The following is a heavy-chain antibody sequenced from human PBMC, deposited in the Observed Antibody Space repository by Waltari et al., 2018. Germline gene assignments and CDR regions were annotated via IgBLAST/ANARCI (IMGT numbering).Heavy chain of an antibody. CDR2: INPNGGAT. V-gene: IGHV1-2*02. CDR1: RDALTEHY. D-gene: IGHD2-21*01. CDR3: AREYCGGECRLFDF. J-gene: IGHJ4*02. Sequence: LLEQSGTEVMKPGASLKVSCKISRDALTEHYIHWVRQAPGQGLEWMGWINPNGGATHYAQTFRGTITVTWDTSIITSYMEIRGLRSADTATYFCAREYCGGECRLFDFWGQGTRVIVSS.